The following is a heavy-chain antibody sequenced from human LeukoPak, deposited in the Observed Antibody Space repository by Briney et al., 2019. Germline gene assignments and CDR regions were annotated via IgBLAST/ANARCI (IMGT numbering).Heavy chain of an antibody. V-gene: IGHV3-48*04. J-gene: IGHJ4*02. CDR2: ISSSGSTI. CDR1: GFTFSSYT. Sequence: GGSLRLSCAASGFTFSSYTMNWVRQAPGKGLEWVSYISSSGSTIYYADSVKGRFTISRDNAKNSLYLQMNSLRAEDTAVYYCARDQSGSGGWYFDYWGQGTLVTVSS. D-gene: IGHD6-19*01. CDR3: ARDQSGSGGWYFDY.